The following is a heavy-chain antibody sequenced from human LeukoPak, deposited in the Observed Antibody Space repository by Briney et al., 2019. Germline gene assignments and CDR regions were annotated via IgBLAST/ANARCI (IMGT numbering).Heavy chain of an antibody. CDR3: ARDPAPNYYDNRGYYLDY. CDR1: GDSIGSADYY. J-gene: IGHJ4*02. Sequence: SQTLSLTCTVSGDSIGSADYYWTWLRQPPGKGLEWIGNIYYSGSTSYKSSLKSRVTMSLDTSKNQFSLKLSSVTAADTAVYYCARDPAPNYYDNRGYYLDYWGQGILVTVSS. D-gene: IGHD3-22*01. CDR2: IYYSGST. V-gene: IGHV4-30-4*01.